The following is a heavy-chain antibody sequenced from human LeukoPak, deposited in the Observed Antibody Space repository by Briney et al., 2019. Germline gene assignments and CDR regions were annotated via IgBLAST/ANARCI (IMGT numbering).Heavy chain of an antibody. CDR1: GHTFTTYD. J-gene: IGHJ4*02. CDR3: ARGVTAGVDF. CDR2: MSPNSGNT. D-gene: IGHD6-25*01. V-gene: IGHV1-8*01. Sequence: ASVKVSCKASGHTFTTYDINWVRQATGQGLEWMGWMSPNSGNTGYAQKFQGRVTMTRDTSINTAYMELSSLTSEDTAVYFCARGVTAGVDFWGQGTLVTVSS.